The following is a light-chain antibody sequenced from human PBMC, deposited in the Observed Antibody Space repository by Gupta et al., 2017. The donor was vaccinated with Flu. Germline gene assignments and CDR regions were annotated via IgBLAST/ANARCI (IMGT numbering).Light chain of an antibody. Sequence: GTTTSIACAGEDGGENYCHWSQPKPGQSLLLVVYQNRSRAAGIPGRFSGSNAGNTATLTISEPQEREEADYYCQAGDSSTGGVFGGGTKLTVL. CDR2: QNR. CDR3: QAGDSSTGGV. CDR1: DGGENY. V-gene: IGLV3-1*01. J-gene: IGLJ2*01.